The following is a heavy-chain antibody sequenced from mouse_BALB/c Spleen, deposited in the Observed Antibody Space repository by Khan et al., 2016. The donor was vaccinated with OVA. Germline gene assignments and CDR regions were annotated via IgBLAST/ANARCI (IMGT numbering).Heavy chain of an antibody. CDR2: INTYTGDP. J-gene: IGHJ4*01. V-gene: IGHV9-3-1*01. D-gene: IGHD2-10*01. CDR3: ARPPYYAYVMDY. CDR1: GYTFTNYG. Sequence: QIQLVQSGPELKKPGETVKISCKASGYTFTNYGMNWVKQAPGKGLKWMGWINTYTGDPTYADDFKRRIAFSLATSANTAYLQINNLKNEDTATYYCARPPYYAYVMDYWGQGTSVTVSS.